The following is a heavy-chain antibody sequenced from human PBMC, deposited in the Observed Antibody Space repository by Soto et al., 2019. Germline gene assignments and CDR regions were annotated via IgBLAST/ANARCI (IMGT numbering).Heavy chain of an antibody. V-gene: IGHV1-2*02. CDR1: GYTFTDYY. Sequence: ASVTVSCKASGYTFTDYYIHWVRQAPGQGLEWMGWINPKSGGTNYAQNFQGRVTMTRVTSIGTAYMELSSLRSDDTALYYCAKDPNVVVVPAATGGMDVWGQGTTVTVSS. D-gene: IGHD2-2*01. CDR3: AKDPNVVVVPAATGGMDV. CDR2: INPKSGGT. J-gene: IGHJ6*02.